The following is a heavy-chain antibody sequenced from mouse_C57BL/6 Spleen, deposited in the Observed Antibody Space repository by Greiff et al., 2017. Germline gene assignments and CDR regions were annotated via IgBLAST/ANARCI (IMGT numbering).Heavy chain of an antibody. CDR2: ISSGGSYT. J-gene: IGHJ3*01. V-gene: IGHV5-6*01. CDR1: GFTFSSYG. CDR3: ARRETGPFAY. Sequence: EVQRVESGGDLVKPGGSLKLSCAASGFTFSSYGMSWVRQTPDKRLEWVANISSGGSYTYYPDSVKGRFTISRDNAKNTLYLQMSSLKSEDTAMYYCARRETGPFAYWGQGTLVTVSA. D-gene: IGHD4-1*01.